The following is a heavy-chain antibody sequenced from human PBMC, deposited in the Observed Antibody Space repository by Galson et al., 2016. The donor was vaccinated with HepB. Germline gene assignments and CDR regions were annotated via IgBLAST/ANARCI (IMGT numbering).Heavy chain of an antibody. V-gene: IGHV6-1*01. J-gene: IGHJ4*02. CDR1: GDSVSSNSAA. D-gene: IGHD1-20*01. Sequence: CAISGDSVSSNSAAWNWIRQSPSRGLEWLERTYYRSNWHYDYAVSVTGRITINPDTSKNQFSLQLNSMTPEDTAVYYCARVSLVTANIWTWSAVEYWGQGALVTVSS. CDR2: TYYRSNWHY. CDR3: ARVSLVTANIWTWSAVEY.